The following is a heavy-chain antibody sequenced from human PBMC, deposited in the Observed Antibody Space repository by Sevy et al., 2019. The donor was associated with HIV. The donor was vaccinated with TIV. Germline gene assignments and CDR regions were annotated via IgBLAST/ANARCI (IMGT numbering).Heavy chain of an antibody. V-gene: IGHV3-21*01. CDR2: ISGLSNYI. Sequence: GGSLRLSCAASGFTFSSYSMNWVSQAPGKGLEWVSSISGLSNYIYYADSVQGRFTISRDNAKNSLYLQMNSLTDEDTAVYYCARDETWDAFDIWGQGTMVTVSS. CDR3: ARDETWDAFDI. J-gene: IGHJ3*02. CDR1: GFTFSSYS.